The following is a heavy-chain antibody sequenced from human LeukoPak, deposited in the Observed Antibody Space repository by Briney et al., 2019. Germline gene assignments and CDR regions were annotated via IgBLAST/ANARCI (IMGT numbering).Heavy chain of an antibody. J-gene: IGHJ4*02. CDR2: INHSGST. Sequence: SETLSLTCAVYGGSFSGYYWSWIRQPPGKGLEWIGEINHSGSTNYNPSLKSRVTISVDTSKNQFSLKLSSVTAADTAVYYCARDRRRSDFDYWGQGALVTVSS. CDR1: GGSFSGYY. CDR3: ARDRRRSDFDY. V-gene: IGHV4-34*01.